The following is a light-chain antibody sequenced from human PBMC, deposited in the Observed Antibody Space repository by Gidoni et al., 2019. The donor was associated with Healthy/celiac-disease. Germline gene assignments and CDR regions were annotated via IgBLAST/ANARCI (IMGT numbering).Light chain of an antibody. CDR3: AAWDDSLTGHWV. V-gene: IGLV1-44*01. CDR1: SSNIGSNT. Sequence: QSVLTQPPSASGSAGQRVIISCSGSSSNIGSNTVNWYQQLPGPAPKLLIYSNNQRPSGVPDRFSGSKSGTSASLAIRGLQSEDDADYYCAAWDDSLTGHWVFGGGTKLTVL. J-gene: IGLJ3*02. CDR2: SNN.